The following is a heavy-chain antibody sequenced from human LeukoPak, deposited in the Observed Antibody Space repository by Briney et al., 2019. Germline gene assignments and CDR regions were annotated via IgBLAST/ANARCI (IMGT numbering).Heavy chain of an antibody. J-gene: IGHJ3*02. V-gene: IGHV4-59*12. CDR2: IYHSGST. CDR3: AREEYYYDSSGSTDAFDI. Sequence: SETLSLTCSVSGGSIRRYYWSWIRQPPGKGLEWIGEIYHSGSTNYNPSLKSRVTISVDKSKNQFSLKLSSVTAADTAVYYCAREEYYYDSSGSTDAFDIWGQGTMVTVSS. CDR1: GGSIRRYY. D-gene: IGHD3-22*01.